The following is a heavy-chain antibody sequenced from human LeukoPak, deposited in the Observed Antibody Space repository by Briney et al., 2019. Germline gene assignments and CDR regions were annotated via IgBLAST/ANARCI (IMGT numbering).Heavy chain of an antibody. V-gene: IGHV7-4-1*02. CDR2: INTNTGSP. D-gene: IGHD2/OR15-2a*01. CDR1: GYTFSTFP. Sequence: GASVKVSCKASGYTFSTFPINWVRQAPGQGLEWMGWINTNTGSPTYAQGLTGRFVFSLDTSVSTAFLQINSLKAEDTALYYCVRGIDTTCYFNYWGQGTLVTVSS. J-gene: IGHJ4*02. CDR3: VRGIDTTCYFNY.